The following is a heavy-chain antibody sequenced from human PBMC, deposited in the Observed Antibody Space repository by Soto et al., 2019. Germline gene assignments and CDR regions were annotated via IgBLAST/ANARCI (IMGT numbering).Heavy chain of an antibody. Sequence: GGSLGLSCAASGFSCSSYGMSWVRQAPGKGLEWVSTISGGGGNTYYADSVKGRFTISRDNSKNTLYLQMKSLRAEDTAVYYCAKVRVTANPHFDYWGQGTLVTVSS. CDR1: GFSCSSYG. D-gene: IGHD2-21*02. CDR2: ISGGGGNT. J-gene: IGHJ4*02. CDR3: AKVRVTANPHFDY. V-gene: IGHV3-23*01.